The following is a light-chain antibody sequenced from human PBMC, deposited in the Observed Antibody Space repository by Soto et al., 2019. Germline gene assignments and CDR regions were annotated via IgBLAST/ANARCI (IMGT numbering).Light chain of an antibody. CDR2: EVS. V-gene: IGLV2-8*01. CDR3: SSYAGNNNVV. J-gene: IGLJ2*01. Sequence: QSALTQPPSASGSPGQSVTISCTGTSSDVGGYNYVSWYQQHPGKAPKFMIYEVSKRPSGVPDRFSGSKSGNTASLTVSGLHAEDAADYYCSSYAGNNNVVFGGGTKLTVL. CDR1: SSDVGGYNY.